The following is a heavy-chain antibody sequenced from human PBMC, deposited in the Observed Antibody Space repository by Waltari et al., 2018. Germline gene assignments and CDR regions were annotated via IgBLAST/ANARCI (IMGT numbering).Heavy chain of an antibody. D-gene: IGHD6-19*01. CDR1: NYG. V-gene: IGHV1-18*04. CDR3: ARESSGWFGMDV. CDR2: ISPYNGNT. J-gene: IGHJ6*02. Sequence: NYGISWVRQAPGQGLEWMGWISPYNGNTNQAQNFQGRLTMTTDTSTNTAYMELRTLISDDTAVYYCARESSGWFGMDVWGQGTTVTVSS.